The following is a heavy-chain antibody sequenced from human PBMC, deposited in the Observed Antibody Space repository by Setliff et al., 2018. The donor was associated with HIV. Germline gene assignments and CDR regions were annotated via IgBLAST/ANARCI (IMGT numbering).Heavy chain of an antibody. J-gene: IGHJ3*02. CDR1: GYTFTTYG. CDR2: SSAYNGNT. CDR3: ARDRAGDAFDI. D-gene: IGHD3-10*01. Sequence: ASVKVSCKASGYTFTTYGINWVRQAPGQGLEWMGWSSAYNGNTNYAQKLQGRVTMATDASTSTAYMEPRSLRSDDTAVYYCARDRAGDAFDIWGQGTMVTVSS. V-gene: IGHV1-18*01.